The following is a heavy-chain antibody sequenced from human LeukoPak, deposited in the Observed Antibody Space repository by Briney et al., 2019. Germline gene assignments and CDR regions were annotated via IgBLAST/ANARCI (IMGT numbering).Heavy chain of an antibody. CDR3: ARDRVDSSGWYQVY. Sequence: GGSLRLSCAASGFTFSSYWMSRVRQAPGKGLEWVANIKQDGGEKYYVDSVKGRFTISRDNAKNSLYLQMNSLRAEDTAVYYCARDRVDSSGWYQVYWGQGTLVTVSS. CDR1: GFTFSSYW. CDR2: IKQDGGEK. J-gene: IGHJ4*02. D-gene: IGHD6-19*01. V-gene: IGHV3-7*03.